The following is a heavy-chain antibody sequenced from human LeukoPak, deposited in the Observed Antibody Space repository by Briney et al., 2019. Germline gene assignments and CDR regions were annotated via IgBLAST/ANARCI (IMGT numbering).Heavy chain of an antibody. CDR2: IRSRSAGGTT. CDR3: STGGGTHDY. V-gene: IGHV3-15*01. CDR1: GLTFNNAW. Sequence: GSLGLSCAASGLTFNNAWMSLLRQAPGKGLEWVGRIRSRSAGGTTDYGAPVKGRFTISRDDSKNTLSLQMNSLKTEDTAVYYCSTGGGTHDYWGQGTLVTVSS. D-gene: IGHD2-15*01. J-gene: IGHJ4*02.